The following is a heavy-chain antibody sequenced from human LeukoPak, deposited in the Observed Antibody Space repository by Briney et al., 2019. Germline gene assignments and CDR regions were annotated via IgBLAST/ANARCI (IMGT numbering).Heavy chain of an antibody. Sequence: GGSLRLSCAASGFTFSSYAMSWVRQAPGKGLEWVSAISGSGGSTYYADSVEGRFTISRDNSKNTLYLQMNSLRAEDTAVYYCAKHDSSGYFPGDFDYWGQGTLVTVSS. CDR2: ISGSGGST. D-gene: IGHD3-22*01. J-gene: IGHJ4*02. CDR3: AKHDSSGYFPGDFDY. V-gene: IGHV3-23*01. CDR1: GFTFSSYA.